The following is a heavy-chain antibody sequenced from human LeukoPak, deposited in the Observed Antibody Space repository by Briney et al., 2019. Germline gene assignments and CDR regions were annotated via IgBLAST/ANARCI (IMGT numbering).Heavy chain of an antibody. CDR3: ARAGTMIVVGWYFDY. D-gene: IGHD3-22*01. CDR1: GYTFTGYY. V-gene: IGHV1-2*04. Sequence: GASVKVSCKASGYTFTGYYMHWVRQAPGQGLEGMGWINPNSGGTNYAQKFQGWVTMTRDTSISTAYMELSRLRSDDTAVYYCARAGTMIVVGWYFDYWGQGTLVTVSS. CDR2: INPNSGGT. J-gene: IGHJ4*02.